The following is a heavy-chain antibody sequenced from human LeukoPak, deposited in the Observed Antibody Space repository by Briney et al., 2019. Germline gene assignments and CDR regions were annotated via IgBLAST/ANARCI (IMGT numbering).Heavy chain of an antibody. CDR3: ARWNHGFHWFDP. Sequence: SETLSLTCTVSAGSVYSNDYYWVWIRQSPGKGLEWIGNIYYNGRTHNNPSLKSRLTLSVDTSKNQFSLNLNSVTPEDTAVYYCARWNHGFHWFDPWGQGTLVTVSS. CDR1: AGSVYSNDYY. V-gene: IGHV4-39*01. CDR2: IYYNGRT. D-gene: IGHD1-14*01. J-gene: IGHJ5*02.